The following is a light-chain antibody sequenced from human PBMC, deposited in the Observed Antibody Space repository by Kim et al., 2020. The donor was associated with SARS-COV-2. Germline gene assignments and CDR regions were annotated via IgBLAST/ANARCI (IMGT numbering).Light chain of an antibody. CDR2: GAS. J-gene: IGKJ2*01. Sequence: PGERATLSCRASQSISSEFLAWYQRIFGQPPRLLIFGASNRAAGIPDRFSGGGSGTDFTLTITRLEPADSAVYYCQQYTTSPPAYTFGQGTKLEI. CDR1: QSISSEF. CDR3: QQYTTSPPAYT. V-gene: IGKV3-20*01.